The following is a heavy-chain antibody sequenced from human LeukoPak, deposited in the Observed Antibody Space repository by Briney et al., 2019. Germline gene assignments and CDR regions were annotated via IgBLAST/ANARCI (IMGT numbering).Heavy chain of an antibody. J-gene: IGHJ5*02. D-gene: IGHD3-10*01. CDR2: IYYSGST. V-gene: IGHV4-59*01. CDR3: ARWRVIRGSCWFDP. CDR1: GGSISSYY. Sequence: SETLSLTCTVSGGSISSYYWSWIRQPPGKGLEWIGYIYYSGSTNYNPPLKSRVTISVDTSKNQFSLKLSSVTAADTAVYYCARWRVIRGSCWFDPWGQGTLVTVSS.